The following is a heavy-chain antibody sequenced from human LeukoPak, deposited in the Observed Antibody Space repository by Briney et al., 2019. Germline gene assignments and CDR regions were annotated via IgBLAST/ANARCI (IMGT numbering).Heavy chain of an antibody. V-gene: IGHV3-30*04. Sequence: PGRSLRLSCAASGFSFSSFAMHWVRQAPGKGLVWVTVISFDGSDKFYTDSVKGRFTISRENSKNTLYLQMNNLTAEDTAVYYCATVGIRTASDNWGQGTLVSVSS. CDR2: ISFDGSDK. CDR1: GFSFSSFA. CDR3: ATVGIRTASDN. D-gene: IGHD1-14*01. J-gene: IGHJ4*02.